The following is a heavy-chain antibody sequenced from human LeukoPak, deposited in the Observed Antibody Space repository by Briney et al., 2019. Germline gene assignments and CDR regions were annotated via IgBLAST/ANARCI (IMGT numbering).Heavy chain of an antibody. D-gene: IGHD4-17*01. CDR1: GFTFRNYP. Sequence: PGGSLTLSCIASGFTFRNYPMTWVRQAPGKGLEWVSSISVSGSTGGDASYADAVEGQFTVSRDDSQSTLFLQMNSLRAEDTAVYYCATKTSNGDRYFDYWGQGNLVTVSS. V-gene: IGHV3-23*01. J-gene: IGHJ4*02. CDR2: ISVSGSTGGDA. CDR3: ATKTSNGDRYFDY.